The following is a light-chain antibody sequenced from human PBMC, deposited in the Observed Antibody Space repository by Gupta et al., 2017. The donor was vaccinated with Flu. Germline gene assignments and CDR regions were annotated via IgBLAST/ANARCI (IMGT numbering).Light chain of an antibody. V-gene: IGKV4-1*01. CDR2: WAS. Sequence: SCKSSQSLLHEANNKNYLAWFQQKPGQPPKLLIYWASSRESGVPDRFSGSGSETDFTLTISSLQAEDVAVYYCQQFYIMPWTFGQGTKVEIK. J-gene: IGKJ1*01. CDR3: QQFYIMPWT. CDR1: QSLLHEANNKNY.